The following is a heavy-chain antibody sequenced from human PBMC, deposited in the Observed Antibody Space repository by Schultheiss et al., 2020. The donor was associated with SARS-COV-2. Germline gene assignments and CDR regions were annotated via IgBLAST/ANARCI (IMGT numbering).Heavy chain of an antibody. CDR3: TLCTSCLYYYYYYMDV. D-gene: IGHD2-2*01. V-gene: IGHV4-61*02. Sequence: LRLSCTVSGGSISSSSYYWGWIRQPAGKGLEWIGRIYNSGSTNYNPSLKSRVTISVDTSKNQFSLKLSSVTAADTAVYYCTLCTSCLYYYYYYMDVWGKGTTVTVSS. J-gene: IGHJ6*03. CDR2: IYNSGST. CDR1: GGSISSSSYY.